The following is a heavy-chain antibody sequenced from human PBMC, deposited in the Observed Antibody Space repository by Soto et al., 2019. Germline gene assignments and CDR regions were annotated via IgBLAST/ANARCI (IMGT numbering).Heavy chain of an antibody. J-gene: IGHJ4*02. V-gene: IGHV3-74*03. CDR2: IYSDGSGP. D-gene: IGHD5-18*01. CDR3: ATLNSFGSDY. Sequence: EVQLVESGGRLVQPGGSLRLSCAASGFSFSRFWMHWVRQAPGKGLVWVSRIYSDGSGPMYADSVKGRFTISRDNAKSTLYLQMNSLRAEDTAVYYCATLNSFGSDYWGQGTLVTVSS. CDR1: GFSFSRFW.